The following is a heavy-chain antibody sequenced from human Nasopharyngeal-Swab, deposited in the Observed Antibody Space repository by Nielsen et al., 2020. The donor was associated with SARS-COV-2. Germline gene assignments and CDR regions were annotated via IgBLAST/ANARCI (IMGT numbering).Heavy chain of an antibody. CDR3: ATTPPSPIQGGPHTYFDY. Sequence: WIRQPPGKGLEWIGEICHSGSTNYNPSLKSRVTISVDKSKNQFSLKLSSVTAAGTAVYYCATTPPSPIQGGPHTYFDYWGQGTLVTVSS. D-gene: IGHD5-18*01. CDR2: ICHSGST. V-gene: IGHV4-4*02. J-gene: IGHJ4*02.